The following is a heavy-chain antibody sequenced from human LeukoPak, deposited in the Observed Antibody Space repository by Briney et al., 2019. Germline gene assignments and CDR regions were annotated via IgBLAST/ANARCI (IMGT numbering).Heavy chain of an antibody. J-gene: IGHJ5*02. Sequence: RASVKVSCKASGYTFTGYYMYWVRQAPGQGLEWMGWINPNSGGTNYAQKFQGRVTMTRDTSISPAYMELSRLRSDDTAVYYCARVQLERRPRFDPWGQGTLVPVSS. CDR3: ARVQLERRPRFDP. CDR2: INPNSGGT. D-gene: IGHD1-1*01. V-gene: IGHV1-2*02. CDR1: GYTFTGYY.